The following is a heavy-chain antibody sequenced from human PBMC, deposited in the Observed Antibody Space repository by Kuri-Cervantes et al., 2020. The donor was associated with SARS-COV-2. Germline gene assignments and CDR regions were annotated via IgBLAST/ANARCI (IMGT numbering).Heavy chain of an antibody. CDR2: ISGSGGST. V-gene: IGHV3-23*01. J-gene: IGHJ6*03. Sequence: ETLSLTCAASGFTFSDYYMSWVRQAPGKGLEWVSAISGSGGSTYYADSVKGWFTISRDNVKNSLYLQMNSLRAEDTAVYYCARSYSSSWYRGYYYYMDIWGKGTTVTVSS. D-gene: IGHD6-13*01. CDR1: GFTFSDYY. CDR3: ARSYSSSWYRGYYYYMDI.